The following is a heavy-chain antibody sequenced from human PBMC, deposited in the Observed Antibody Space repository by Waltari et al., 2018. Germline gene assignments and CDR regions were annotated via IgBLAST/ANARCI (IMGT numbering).Heavy chain of an antibody. V-gene: IGHV3-43*02. CDR2: ISGDGGST. CDR3: AKDLVSSSWYENYYYYGMDV. CDR1: GFPFADYA. D-gene: IGHD6-13*01. J-gene: IGHJ6*02. Sequence: EVQLVESGGGVVQPGGSLRVSCAASGFPFADYAMPWVRKPPGKGLEWVSLISGDGGSTYYADSVKGRFTISRDNSKNSLYLQMNSLRTEDTALYYCAKDLVSSSWYENYYYYGMDVWGQGTTVTVSS.